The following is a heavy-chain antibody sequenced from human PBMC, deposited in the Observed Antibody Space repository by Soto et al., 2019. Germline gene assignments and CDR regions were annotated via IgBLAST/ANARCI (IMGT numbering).Heavy chain of an antibody. CDR3: ARDPPSIDAFDL. V-gene: IGHV4-4*02. CDR1: GVSITNGDW. Sequence: PAETLSLTCAVSGVSITNGDWWRLVRQPPGKVLEWIGEVYHSGSTKYNPSLDSLATISVGKTTNQFSLRLDSVTGADTAFYYCARDPPSIDAFDLWGQGTMVTVSS. J-gene: IGHJ3*01. CDR2: VYHSGST.